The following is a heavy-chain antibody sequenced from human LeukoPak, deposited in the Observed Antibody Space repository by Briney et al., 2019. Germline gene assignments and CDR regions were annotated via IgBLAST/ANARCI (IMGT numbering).Heavy chain of an antibody. CDR3: ARGLADCSSTSCYYYYGMDV. CDR1: GYTFTGYY. Sequence: GASVKVSCKASGYTFTGYYMHWVRQAPGQGLEWMGWINPNSGGTNYAQKFQGWVTMTRDTSISTAYMELSRLRSDDTAVYYCARGLADCSSTSCYYYYGMDVWGKGTTVTVSS. J-gene: IGHJ6*04. V-gene: IGHV1-2*04. CDR2: INPNSGGT. D-gene: IGHD2-2*01.